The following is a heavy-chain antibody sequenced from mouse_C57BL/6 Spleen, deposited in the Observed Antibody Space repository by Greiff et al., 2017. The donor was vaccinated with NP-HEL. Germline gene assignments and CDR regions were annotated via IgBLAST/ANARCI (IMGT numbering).Heavy chain of an antibody. Sequence: QVTLKESGPGILQPSQTLSLTCSFSGFSLSTFGMGVGWIRQPSGKGLEWLAHIWWDDDKYYNPALKSRLTISKDTSKNQVFLKIANVDTADTATYYCARVYYYGSSYHWYFDVWGTGTTVTVSS. CDR3: ARVYYYGSSYHWYFDV. CDR1: GFSLSTFGMG. V-gene: IGHV8-8*01. CDR2: IWWDDDK. J-gene: IGHJ1*03. D-gene: IGHD1-1*01.